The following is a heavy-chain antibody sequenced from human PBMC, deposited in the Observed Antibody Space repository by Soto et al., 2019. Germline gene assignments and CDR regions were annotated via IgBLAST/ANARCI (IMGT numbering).Heavy chain of an antibody. CDR1: GFTFDDYA. CDR2: ISWNSGSI. Sequence: PGGSLRLSCAASGFTFDDYAMHWVRQAPGKGLEWVSGISWNSGSIGYADSVKGRFTISRDNAKNSLYLQMNSLRAEDTALYYCAKDIESRYDILTGYYGDGSVYWGQGTLVTVSS. D-gene: IGHD3-9*01. CDR3: AKDIESRYDILTGYYGDGSVY. J-gene: IGHJ4*02. V-gene: IGHV3-9*01.